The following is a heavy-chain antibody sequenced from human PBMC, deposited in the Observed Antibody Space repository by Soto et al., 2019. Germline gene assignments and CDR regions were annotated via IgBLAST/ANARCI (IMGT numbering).Heavy chain of an antibody. CDR1: GGTFSSYT. V-gene: IGHV1-69*08. CDR3: AREPAEWFGYYMDV. D-gene: IGHD3-3*01. J-gene: IGHJ6*03. Sequence: QVQLVQSGAEVKKPGSSVKVSCKASGGTFSSYTISWVRQAPGQGLEWMGRIIPILGIANHAQKFQGRVTITADKSTSTAYMELSSLRSGDTAVYYCAREPAEWFGYYMDVWGKGTTVTVSS. CDR2: IIPILGIA.